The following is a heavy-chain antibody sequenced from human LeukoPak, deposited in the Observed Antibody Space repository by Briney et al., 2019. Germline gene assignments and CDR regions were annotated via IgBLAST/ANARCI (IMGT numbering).Heavy chain of an antibody. J-gene: IGHJ4*02. CDR3: TRDRSRAEDD. CDR2: INQGGSDK. V-gene: IGHV3-7*01. D-gene: IGHD1-14*01. CDR1: GFTFSGHW. Sequence: PGGSVRLSCAASGFTFSGHWMSWVRQAPGKGLEWVANINQGGSDKSYGDSVKGRFTISRDNANNLLYLQMNSLRGEDTAVYYCTRDRSRAEDDWGQGTLVAVSS.